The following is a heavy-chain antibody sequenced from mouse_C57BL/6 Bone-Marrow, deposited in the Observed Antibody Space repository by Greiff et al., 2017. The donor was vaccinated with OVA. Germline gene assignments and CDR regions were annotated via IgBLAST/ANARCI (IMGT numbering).Heavy chain of an antibody. CDR2: IDPENGDT. J-gene: IGHJ2*01. CDR3: ITDGNSGFFDY. CDR1: GFNIKDDY. D-gene: IGHD2-1*01. Sequence: VQLQQSGAELVRPGASVKLSCTASGFNIKDDYMHWVKQRPEQGLEWIGWIDPENGDTEYASKFQGKATITADTSSNTAYLQLSSLTSEDTAVYYCITDGNSGFFDYWGQGTTLTVSS. V-gene: IGHV14-4*01.